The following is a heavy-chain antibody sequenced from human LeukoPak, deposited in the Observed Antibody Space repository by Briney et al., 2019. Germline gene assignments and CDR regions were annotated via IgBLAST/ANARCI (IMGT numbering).Heavy chain of an antibody. CDR2: IGGTGET. D-gene: IGHD2/OR15-2a*01. Sequence: PGGSLRLSCAASGFTFSAFAMSWVRQVPGKGLEWVSVIGGTGETHSTDSVKGRFTISRDNPKNTLSLQMNSLRPEDTAVYYCAKDSRSRNGIYDPFDIWGQGTMVTVSS. CDR1: GFTFSAFA. V-gene: IGHV3-23*01. CDR3: AKDSRSRNGIYDPFDI. J-gene: IGHJ3*02.